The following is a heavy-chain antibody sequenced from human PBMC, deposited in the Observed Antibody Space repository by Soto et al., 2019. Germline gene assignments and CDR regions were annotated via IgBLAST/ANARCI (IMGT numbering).Heavy chain of an antibody. V-gene: IGHV1-69*01. J-gene: IGHJ6*02. CDR3: ARAPFIAAAGDFMGYYYYGMDV. CDR1: GGTFSSYA. D-gene: IGHD6-13*01. CDR2: IIPIFGTA. Sequence: QVQLVQSGAEVKKPGSSVKVSCKASGGTFSSYAISWVRQAPGQGLEWMGGIIPIFGTANYAQKFQGRVTITADESTSTAYMEPSSLRSEDTAVYYCARAPFIAAAGDFMGYYYYGMDVWGQGTTVTVSS.